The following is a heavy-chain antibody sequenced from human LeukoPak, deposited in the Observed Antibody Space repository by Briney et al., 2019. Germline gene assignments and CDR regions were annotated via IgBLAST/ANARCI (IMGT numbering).Heavy chain of an antibody. Sequence: PSQTLSLTCTVSGGSISSGGYYWSWIRQHPGKGLEWTGYIYYSGSTYYNPSLKSRVTISVDTSKNQFSLKLSSVTAADTAVYYCARVSPAGKFDYWGQGTLVTVSS. CDR3: ARVSPAGKFDY. J-gene: IGHJ4*02. D-gene: IGHD6-19*01. CDR1: GGSISSGGYY. V-gene: IGHV4-31*03. CDR2: IYYSGST.